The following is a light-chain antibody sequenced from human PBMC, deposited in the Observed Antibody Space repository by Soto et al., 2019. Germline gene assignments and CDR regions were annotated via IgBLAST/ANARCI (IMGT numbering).Light chain of an antibody. J-gene: IGLJ2*01. CDR2: EVS. CDR1: SSDVGGYNY. Sequence: QSALTQPASVSGSPGQSITISCTGTSSDVGGYNYVSWYQQHPGKAPQLMIFEVSNRPSGVSNRFSGSKSGNTASLTISGLQAEDEADYYGSSYTSSRTLVFGGGTKLTVL. V-gene: IGLV2-14*01. CDR3: SSYTSSRTLV.